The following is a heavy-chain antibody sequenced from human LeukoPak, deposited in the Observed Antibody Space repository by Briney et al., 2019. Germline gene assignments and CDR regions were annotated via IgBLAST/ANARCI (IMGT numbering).Heavy chain of an antibody. J-gene: IGHJ4*02. D-gene: IGHD3-10*01. CDR1: GFIFTTYS. V-gene: IGHV3-21*01. CDR2: ISSSSTYI. Sequence: GGSLRLSCAASGFIFTTYSVNWVRQAPGKGLEWISSISSSSTYISYADSVEGRFTISRDNAKNSLYLQMNSLRAEDTALYYCARVFSGNYYSGFDYWGQGTLVTVSS. CDR3: ARVFSGNYYSGFDY.